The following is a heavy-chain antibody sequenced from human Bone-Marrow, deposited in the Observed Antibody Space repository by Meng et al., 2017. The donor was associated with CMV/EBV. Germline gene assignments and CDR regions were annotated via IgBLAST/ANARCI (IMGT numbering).Heavy chain of an antibody. V-gene: IGHV4-59*01. Sequence: SETLSLTCTVSEDSLNYYYWSWLRQPPGRGLEWIGYIYYSGTTKYNPSLKSRVTISVDTSKNQFSLKLNSVTAADTAIYYCARVHDDYSNPGFDYCGQGNLVTVSS. CDR2: IYYSGTT. CDR3: ARVHDDYSNPGFDY. D-gene: IGHD4-11*01. J-gene: IGHJ4*02. CDR1: EDSLNYYY.